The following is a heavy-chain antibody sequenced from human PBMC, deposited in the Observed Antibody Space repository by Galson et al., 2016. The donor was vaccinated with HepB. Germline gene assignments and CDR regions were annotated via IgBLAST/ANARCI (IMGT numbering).Heavy chain of an antibody. Sequence: TVSGGSITGDTYYWSWIRQPAGKGLEWIGRIYTSGRTNYNPSLESRVTLSLDTSRNQFSLTLSSVTAADTAVYYCAREFTYWGQGTLVTVSS. CDR1: GGSITGDTYY. CDR2: IYTSGRT. D-gene: IGHD3-10*01. J-gene: IGHJ4*02. V-gene: IGHV4-61*02. CDR3: AREFTY.